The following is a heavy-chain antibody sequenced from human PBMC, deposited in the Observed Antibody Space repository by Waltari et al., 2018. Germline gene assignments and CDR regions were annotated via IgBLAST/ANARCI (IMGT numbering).Heavy chain of an antibody. Sequence: QVQLVQSGADVKEPGDSVKVSCEASGYTFTGYYIHWVRQAPGQGLEWVGCINPNSGATRSAQRFQGRVTLTRDTSLSTAYMELSRLRSGDTAVYYCATGYSGFDFWVRYWGQRTRVTVSS. CDR3: ATGYSGFDFWVRY. CDR2: INPNSGAT. V-gene: IGHV1-2*02. J-gene: IGHJ4*02. CDR1: GYTFTGYY. D-gene: IGHD5-12*01.